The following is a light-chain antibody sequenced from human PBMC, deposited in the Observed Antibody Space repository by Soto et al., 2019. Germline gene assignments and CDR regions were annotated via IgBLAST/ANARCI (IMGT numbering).Light chain of an antibody. J-gene: IGLJ1*01. CDR2: EDS. Sequence: SYELTQQPSVSVAPGQTATITCGGDNIGIKSVHWYQQKAGQAPLMVVYEDSERPSGIPERFSGSDSRNTSTLTISRVEAGDEADYYCHVWDSSSEHHVFGAGTKVTV. CDR3: HVWDSSSEHHV. V-gene: IGLV3-21*02. CDR1: NIGIKS.